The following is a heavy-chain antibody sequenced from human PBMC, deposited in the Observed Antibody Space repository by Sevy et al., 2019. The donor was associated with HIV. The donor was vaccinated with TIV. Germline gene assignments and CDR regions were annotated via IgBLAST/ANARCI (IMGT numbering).Heavy chain of an antibody. D-gene: IGHD1-26*01. CDR1: GFTFSNAW. CDR2: IKSKTEGATG. CDR3: TAGVGASDFDY. J-gene: IGHJ4*02. Sequence: GGYLRLSCAASGFTFSNAWMSWVRQAPGKGLEWVGRIKSKTEGATGDFAAPVKGRLLISRDDSRNTVYLQMNSLKTDDTAVHYCTAGVGASDFDYWGQGTLVTVSS. V-gene: IGHV3-15*01.